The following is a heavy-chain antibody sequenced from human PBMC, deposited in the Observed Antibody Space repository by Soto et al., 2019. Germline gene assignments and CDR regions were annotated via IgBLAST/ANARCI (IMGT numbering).Heavy chain of an antibody. Sequence: EVQLVESGGGLVQPGGSLRLSCAASGFTFSSYWMHWVRQAPGKGLVWVSRINSDGSSTTYADSVKGRFTISRDNAKKTVYLQMNRLRAEDTAVYYCASKHSSRAFDYWGQGTLVTVSS. CDR3: ASKHSSRAFDY. CDR2: INSDGSST. D-gene: IGHD6-13*01. J-gene: IGHJ4*02. V-gene: IGHV3-74*01. CDR1: GFTFSSYW.